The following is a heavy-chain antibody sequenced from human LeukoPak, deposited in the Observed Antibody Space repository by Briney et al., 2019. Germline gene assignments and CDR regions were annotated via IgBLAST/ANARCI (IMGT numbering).Heavy chain of an antibody. Sequence: PGGSLRLSCAASGFTFSSYNMNWVRQAPGKGLEWVSYIRSSSTTIYYADSVKGRFTISRDNAKNSLYLQMNSLRAEDTAVYYCATSGMDVWGQGTTVTVSS. CDR1: GFTFSSYN. V-gene: IGHV3-48*04. CDR2: IRSSSTTI. J-gene: IGHJ6*02. CDR3: ATSGMDV.